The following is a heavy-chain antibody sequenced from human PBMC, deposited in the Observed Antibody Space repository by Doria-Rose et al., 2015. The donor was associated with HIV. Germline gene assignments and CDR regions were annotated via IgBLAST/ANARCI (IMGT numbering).Heavy chain of an antibody. J-gene: IGHJ4*02. CDR1: GFTSSSHR. CDR2: ISSTSAYI. D-gene: IGHD3-10*01. Sequence: VQLVQSGGGLVRPGGSLRLYCATSGFTSSSHRINWVRQAPGNGLEWVSSISSTSAYINYADSVRGRFTIPRDNARNSLYLQMDSLRAEDTAIYYCATGVTLDYWGQGTLVTVSS. CDR3: ATGVTLDY. V-gene: IGHV3-21*01.